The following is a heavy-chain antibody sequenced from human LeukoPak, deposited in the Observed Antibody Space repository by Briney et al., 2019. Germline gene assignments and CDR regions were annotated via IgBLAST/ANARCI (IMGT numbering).Heavy chain of an antibody. CDR1: GGSISSYY. D-gene: IGHD1-1*01. CDR3: AREGLDFWIHRGVFDY. V-gene: IGHV4-59*01. CDR2: IYYSGST. J-gene: IGHJ4*02. Sequence: SETLSLTCTVSGGSISSYYWSWIRQPPGKGLEWIGYIYYSGSTNYNPSLKSRVTISVDTSKNQFSLKLSSVTAADTAVYYCAREGLDFWIHRGVFDYWGQGTLVTVSS.